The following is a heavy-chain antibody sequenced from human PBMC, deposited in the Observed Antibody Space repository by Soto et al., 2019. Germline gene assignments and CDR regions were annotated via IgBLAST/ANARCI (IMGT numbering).Heavy chain of an antibody. V-gene: IGHV3-30-3*01. CDR2: ISYDGSNK. J-gene: IGHJ4*02. CDR1: GFTFSSYA. D-gene: IGHD5-18*01. Sequence: QVQLVESGGGVVQPGRSLRLSCAASGFTFSSYAMHWVRQAPGKGLEWVAVISYDGSNKYYADSVKGRFTISRDNSKNTLYLQMNSLRAEDTAVYYCARERERGYSYAPLGVDYWGQGTLVTVSS. CDR3: ARERERGYSYAPLGVDY.